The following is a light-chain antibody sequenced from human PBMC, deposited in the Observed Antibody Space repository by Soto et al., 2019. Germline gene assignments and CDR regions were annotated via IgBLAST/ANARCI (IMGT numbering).Light chain of an antibody. Sequence: EIVMTQSPATLSVSPGDRATLYCRAGQNVSSNLAWDQQKFGQAPTLLIYGASTRATGIPARFSGSGSGTEFSLTISSLQSEDFAVYYCQQYDNWPPLTFGGGTKVEIK. CDR1: QNVSSN. J-gene: IGKJ4*01. V-gene: IGKV3-15*01. CDR2: GAS. CDR3: QQYDNWPPLT.